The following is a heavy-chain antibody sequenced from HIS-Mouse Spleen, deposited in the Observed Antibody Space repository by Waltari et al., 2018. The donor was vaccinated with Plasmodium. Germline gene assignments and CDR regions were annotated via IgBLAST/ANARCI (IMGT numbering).Heavy chain of an antibody. Sequence: EVQLVESEGGLVQPGGSLSLSCAASGFTFSSYWMSWVRQAPGKGLEWVANIKQDGSEKYYVDSVKGRFTISRDNAKNSLYLQMNSLRAEDTAVYYCARSLRYSGSYFDYWGQGTLVTVSS. V-gene: IGHV3-7*01. J-gene: IGHJ4*02. D-gene: IGHD1-26*01. CDR3: ARSLRYSGSYFDY. CDR2: IKQDGSEK. CDR1: GFTFSSYW.